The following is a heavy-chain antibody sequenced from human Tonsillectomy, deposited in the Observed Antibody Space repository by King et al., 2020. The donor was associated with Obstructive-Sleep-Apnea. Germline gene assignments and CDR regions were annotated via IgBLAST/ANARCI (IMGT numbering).Heavy chain of an antibody. V-gene: IGHV4-39*07. CDR1: GGSIGSSSYY. CDR2: INDSGST. CDR3: ARLDIEYSYQYGMDV. J-gene: IGHJ6*02. D-gene: IGHD2-2*03. Sequence: GAGVGKAAETLSLTCTVSGGSIGSSSYYWGWIRQPPGKGLEWIGSINDSGSTYYNPSLRSRVTISVDTSKNQLSLRLTPVTAADTAVYYCARLDIEYSYQYGMDVWGQGTTVTVSS.